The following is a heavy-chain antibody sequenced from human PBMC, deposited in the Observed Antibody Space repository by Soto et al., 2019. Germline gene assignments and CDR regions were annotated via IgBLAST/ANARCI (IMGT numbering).Heavy chain of an antibody. D-gene: IGHD3-10*01. Sequence: PSETLSLTCTVSGGSISSYYWSWSRQPPGKGLEWIGNIYHSGSTNYNPSLRSRVTISVDTSKSQFSLKLSSVTAADTAVYYCARYSGSGSYSYYYLALDIWGQGTMVTVSS. CDR2: IYHSGST. CDR1: GGSISSYY. J-gene: IGHJ3*02. CDR3: ARYSGSGSYSYYYLALDI. V-gene: IGHV4-59*01.